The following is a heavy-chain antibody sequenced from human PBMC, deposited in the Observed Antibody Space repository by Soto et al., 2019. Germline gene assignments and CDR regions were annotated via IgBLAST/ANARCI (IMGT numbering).Heavy chain of an antibody. V-gene: IGHV1-69*02. CDR2: IIPILGIA. D-gene: IGHD2-2*01. Sequence: ASVKVSCKASGGTFSSYTISWVRQAPGQGLEWMGRIIPILGIANYAQKFQGRVTMTEDTSTDTAYMELSSLRSEDTAVYYCARGXCSSTSCYXLAFDIWGQGTMVTVSS. CDR1: GGTFSSYT. J-gene: IGHJ3*02. CDR3: ARGXCSSTSCYXLAFDI.